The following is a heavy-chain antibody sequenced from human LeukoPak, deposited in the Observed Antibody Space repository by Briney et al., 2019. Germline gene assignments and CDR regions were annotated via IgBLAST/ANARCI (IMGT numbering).Heavy chain of an antibody. CDR1: AYSISSGRY. V-gene: IGHV4-38-2*02. J-gene: IGHJ4*02. CDR2: MYHSGNT. D-gene: IGHD6-19*01. CDR3: ARDRLYNSGWYRDK. Sequence: PSETLSLTCTVSAYSISSGRYWGWIRQPPGKGLEWIGSMYHSGNTYYNPALKSRITLSVDTSKNQFSLKVGSVTAADTAVYYCARDRLYNSGWYRDKWGQGTLVTVSS.